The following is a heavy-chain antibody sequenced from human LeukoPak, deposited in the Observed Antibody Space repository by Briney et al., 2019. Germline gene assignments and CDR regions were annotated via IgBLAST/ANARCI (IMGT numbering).Heavy chain of an antibody. CDR2: IYYSGST. D-gene: IGHD3-22*01. CDR1: GGSISSYY. CDR3: ARTYRPYYYDSSGYYCYFDY. J-gene: IGHJ4*02. V-gene: IGHV4-59*12. Sequence: SETLSLTCTVSGGSISSYYWSWIRQPPGKGLEWIGYIYYSGSTYYNPSLKSRVTISVDTSKNQFSLKLSSVTAADTAVYYCARTYRPYYYDSSGYYCYFDYWGQGTLVTVSS.